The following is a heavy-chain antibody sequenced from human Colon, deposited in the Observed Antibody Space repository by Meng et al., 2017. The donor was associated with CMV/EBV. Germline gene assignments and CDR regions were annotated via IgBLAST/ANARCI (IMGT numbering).Heavy chain of an antibody. J-gene: IGHJ6*02. CDR3: ARPSTMVRGYFFGMDV. D-gene: IGHD3-10*01. CDR2: IYPGDSDT. CDR1: GYSFRSYW. V-gene: IGHV5-51*01. Sequence: GESLKISCQVSGYSFRSYWIGWVRQMPGKGLEWMGFIYPGDSDTRYSPSFQGQVTISADKSISTAYLQWNSLKASDTATYYCARPSTMVRGYFFGMDVWGQGTTVTVSS.